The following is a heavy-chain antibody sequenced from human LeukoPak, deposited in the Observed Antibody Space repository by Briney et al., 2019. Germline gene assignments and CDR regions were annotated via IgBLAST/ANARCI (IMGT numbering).Heavy chain of an antibody. CDR2: ISHSGTT. J-gene: IGHJ4*02. D-gene: IGHD2/OR15-2a*01. Sequence: SETLSLTCAVSGYSISAGYWWSWVRQPPGKGPEWIGEISHSGTTNFNPSLKSRVTISMDKSKNQFSLRLSSVTAADTAVYYCARNAYYSADYWGQGTLVTVSS. CDR3: ARNAYYSADY. CDR1: GYSISAGYW. V-gene: IGHV4-4*02.